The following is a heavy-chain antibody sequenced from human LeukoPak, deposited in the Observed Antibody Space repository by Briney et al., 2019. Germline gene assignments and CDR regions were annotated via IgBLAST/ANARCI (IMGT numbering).Heavy chain of an antibody. CDR1: GFTFSSYA. Sequence: GGSLRLSCAASGFTFSSYAMSWVRQAPGKGLEWVSAISGSGGSTYYADSVKGRFTISRDNSKNTLYLQMNSLRAEDTAVYYCARGGYSSGWYYFDYWGQGTLVTVSS. D-gene: IGHD6-13*01. V-gene: IGHV3-23*01. CDR2: ISGSGGST. J-gene: IGHJ4*02. CDR3: ARGGYSSGWYYFDY.